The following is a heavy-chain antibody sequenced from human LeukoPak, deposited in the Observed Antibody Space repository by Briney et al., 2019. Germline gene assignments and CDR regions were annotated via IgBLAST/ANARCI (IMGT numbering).Heavy chain of an antibody. CDR2: IYYSGST. CDR1: GGSISSYY. J-gene: IGHJ4*02. V-gene: IGHV4-59*01. CDR3: ARGSGYYDSSGYYPLFDY. D-gene: IGHD3-22*01. Sequence: SETLSLTCTVSGGSISSYYWSWILQPPGRGLEWIGDIYYSGSTNYNPSLKSRVTISVDTSKNQFSLKLSSVPAADTAVYYCARGSGYYDSSGYYPLFDYWGQGTLVTVSS.